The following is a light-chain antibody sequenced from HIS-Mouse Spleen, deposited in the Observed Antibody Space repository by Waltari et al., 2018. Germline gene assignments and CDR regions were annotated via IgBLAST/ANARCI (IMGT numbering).Light chain of an antibody. CDR3: QKYNSAPRLT. J-gene: IGKJ4*01. V-gene: IGKV1-27*01. CDR1: QGISNY. CDR2: AAS. Sequence: DIQMTQSPSSLSASVGDRVTITCRASQGISNYLAWYQHKPGKVPKLLIYAASTLQSVVPSRFSGSGSGTDFTLTISSLQPEDVATYYCQKYNSAPRLTFGGGTKVEIK.